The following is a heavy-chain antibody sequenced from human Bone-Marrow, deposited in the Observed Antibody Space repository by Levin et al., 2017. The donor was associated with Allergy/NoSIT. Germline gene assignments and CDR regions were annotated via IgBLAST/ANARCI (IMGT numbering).Heavy chain of an antibody. Sequence: SETLSLTCTVSGGSISTSGYYWGWVRQPPGKGLEWIATIYYTGNTYFNPSLKSRVTISVDTSKNQFSLRLSSVTAADTAVYYCARARSISRVYDLDYWGQGTLVTVSS. D-gene: IGHD5/OR15-5a*01. CDR3: ARARSISRVYDLDY. V-gene: IGHV4-39*01. CDR2: IYYTGNT. J-gene: IGHJ4*02. CDR1: GGSISTSGYY.